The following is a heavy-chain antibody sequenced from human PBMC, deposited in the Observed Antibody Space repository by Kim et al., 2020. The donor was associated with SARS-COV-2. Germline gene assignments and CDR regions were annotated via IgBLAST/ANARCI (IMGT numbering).Heavy chain of an antibody. CDR3: ARSTYSTSRIDY. D-gene: IGHD6-6*01. J-gene: IGHJ4*02. Sequence: NYEDYVKGRFTIARENANNTLYLQMNSLRAEDTAVYYCARSTYSTSRIDYWGQGTLVTVSS. V-gene: IGHV3-74*01.